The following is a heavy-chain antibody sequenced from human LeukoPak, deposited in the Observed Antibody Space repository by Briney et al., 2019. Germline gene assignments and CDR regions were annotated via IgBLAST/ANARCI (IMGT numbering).Heavy chain of an antibody. CDR2: INPSGGST. Sequence: GASVKVSCKASGYTFTSYYMHWVRQAPGQGLEWMGIINPSGGSTSYAQKFQGRVTITADESTSTAYMELSSLRSEDTAVYYCARDTLTAYCGGDCYLGAFDIWGQGTTVTVSS. CDR3: ARDTLTAYCGGDCYLGAFDI. J-gene: IGHJ3*02. CDR1: GYTFTSYY. D-gene: IGHD2-21*02. V-gene: IGHV1-46*01.